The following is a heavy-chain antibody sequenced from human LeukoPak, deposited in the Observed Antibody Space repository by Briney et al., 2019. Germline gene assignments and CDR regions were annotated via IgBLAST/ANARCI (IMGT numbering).Heavy chain of an antibody. V-gene: IGHV4-30-2*01. CDR2: IYHSGST. Sequence: SETLSLTCTVSGGSISSGDYYWSWIRQPPGKGLEWIGYIYHSGSTYYNPSLKSRVTISVDRSKNQFSLKLSSVTAADTAVYYCARVSYDFWSGYYYAFDIWGQGTMVTVSS. D-gene: IGHD3-3*01. J-gene: IGHJ3*02. CDR3: ARVSYDFWSGYYYAFDI. CDR1: GGSISSGDYY.